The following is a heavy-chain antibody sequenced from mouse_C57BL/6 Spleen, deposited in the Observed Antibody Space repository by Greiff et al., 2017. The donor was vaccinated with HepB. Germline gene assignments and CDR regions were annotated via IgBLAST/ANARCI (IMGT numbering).Heavy chain of an antibody. Sequence: EVKLMESGGGLVKPGGSLKLSCAASGFTFSSYAMSWVRQTPEKRLEWVATISDGGSYTYYPDNVKGRFTISRDNAKNNLYLQMSHLKSEDAAMHYCARGGDGLYFDYWGQGTTLTVSS. CDR1: GFTFSSYA. J-gene: IGHJ2*01. V-gene: IGHV5-4*03. D-gene: IGHD2-3*01. CDR2: ISDGGSYT. CDR3: ARGGDGLYFDY.